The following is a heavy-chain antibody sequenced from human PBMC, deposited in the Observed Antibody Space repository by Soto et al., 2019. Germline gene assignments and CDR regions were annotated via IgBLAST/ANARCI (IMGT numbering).Heavy chain of an antibody. D-gene: IGHD2-8*01. V-gene: IGHV4-31*03. J-gene: IGHJ6*02. CDR3: ARAGSTNAEEGAYYYYGMDV. Sequence: PSETLSLTCTVSGGSISSGGYYWSWVRQHPGKGLEWIGYIYYSGSTYYNPSLKSRVTISVDTSKNQFSLKLSSVTAADTAVYYCARAGSTNAEEGAYYYYGMDVWGQGTTVTVSS. CDR2: IYYSGST. CDR1: GGSISSGGYY.